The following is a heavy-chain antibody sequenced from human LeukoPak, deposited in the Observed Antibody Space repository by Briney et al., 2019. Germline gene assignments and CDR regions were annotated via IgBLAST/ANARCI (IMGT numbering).Heavy chain of an antibody. CDR2: IYPDDSNT. CDR3: ARWAPQGASDY. D-gene: IGHD5-12*01. J-gene: IGHJ4*02. V-gene: IGHV5-51*01. Sequence: GESLKISCKASGYYFPTFWIGWVRQMPGKGLEWMGIIYPDDSNTRYSPSFQGQVTISADKSINIAYLQWSSLKASDTAMYYCARWAPQGASDYWGQGTLVTVSS. CDR1: GYYFPTFW.